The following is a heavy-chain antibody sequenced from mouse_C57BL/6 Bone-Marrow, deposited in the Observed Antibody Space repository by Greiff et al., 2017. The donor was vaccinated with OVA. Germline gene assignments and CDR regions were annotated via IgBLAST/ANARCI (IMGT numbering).Heavy chain of an antibody. CDR1: GYTFTDYY. V-gene: IGHV1-26*01. CDR2: INPNNGGT. J-gene: IGHJ3*01. Sequence: VQLKQSGPELVKPGASVKISCKASGYTFTDYYMNWVKQSHGKSLEWIGDINPNNGGTSYNQKFKGKATLTVDKSSSTAYMELRSLTSEDSAVYYCASPREFAYWGQGTLVTVSA. CDR3: ASPREFAY.